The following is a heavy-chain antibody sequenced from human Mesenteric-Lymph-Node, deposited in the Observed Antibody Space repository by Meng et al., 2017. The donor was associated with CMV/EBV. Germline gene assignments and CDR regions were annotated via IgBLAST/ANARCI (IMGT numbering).Heavy chain of an antibody. J-gene: IGHJ6*02. D-gene: IGHD3-3*01. Sequence: GESPKTLRAASGFPVSSNYMSWVRQAPGKGLEWVSTISSTYYTYDTDSVRGRFTISRDNAKNSLYLQMNRLRAEDTAVYYCARGVGSSDFWSGHSYYYDMDVWGQGTTVTVSS. CDR3: ARGVGSSDFWSGHSYYYDMDV. CDR1: GFPVSSNY. V-gene: IGHV3-69-1*01. CDR2: ISSTYYT.